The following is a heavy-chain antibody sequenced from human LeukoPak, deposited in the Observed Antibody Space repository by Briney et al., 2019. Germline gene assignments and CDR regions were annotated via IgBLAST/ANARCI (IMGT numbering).Heavy chain of an antibody. Sequence: PGGSLRLSCAASGFTFSSHAMHWVRQAPGKGLEWVSGISWNSGSIGYADSVKGRFTISRDNAKNSLYLQMNSLRAEDTALYYCAKDSDLDYWGQGTLVTVSS. V-gene: IGHV3-9*01. CDR2: ISWNSGSI. CDR1: GFTFSSHA. CDR3: AKDSDLDY. J-gene: IGHJ4*02. D-gene: IGHD2-21*02.